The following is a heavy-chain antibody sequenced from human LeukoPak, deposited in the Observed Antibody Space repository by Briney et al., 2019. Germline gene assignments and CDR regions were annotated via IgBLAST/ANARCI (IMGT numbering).Heavy chain of an antibody. CDR1: GGTFSSYA. D-gene: IGHD3-3*01. V-gene: IGHV1-69*13. Sequence: SVKVSCKASGGTFSSYAISWVRQAPGQGLEWMGGIIPIFGTANYAQKFQGRVTITADESTSTAYMELSSLRSEDTAVYYCARSITIFGVVINNWFDPWGQETLVTVSS. CDR3: ARSITIFGVVINNWFDP. J-gene: IGHJ5*02. CDR2: IIPIFGTA.